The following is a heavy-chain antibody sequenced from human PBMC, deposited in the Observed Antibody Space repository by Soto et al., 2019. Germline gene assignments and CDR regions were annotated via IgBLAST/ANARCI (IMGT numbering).Heavy chain of an antibody. D-gene: IGHD3-3*01. V-gene: IGHV4-59*01. J-gene: IGHJ4*02. CDR2: IYYSGST. CDR3: ARVARFLEWLYQPGPFDY. CDR1: GGSISSYY. Sequence: SETLSLTCTVSGGSISSYYWSWIRQPPGKGLEWIGYIYYSGSTNYDPSLKSRVTISVDTSKNQFSLKLSSVTAADTAVYYCARVARFLEWLYQPGPFDYWGQGTLVTVSS.